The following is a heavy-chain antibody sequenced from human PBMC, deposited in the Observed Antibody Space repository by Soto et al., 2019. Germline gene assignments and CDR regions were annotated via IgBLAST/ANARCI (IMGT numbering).Heavy chain of an antibody. D-gene: IGHD6-19*01. J-gene: IGHJ4*02. CDR3: ARDQYSSGWHMDY. Sequence: NPSETLSLTCTVSGGSISSGDYYWSWIRQPPGKGLEWIGYIYYSGSTYYNPSLKSRVTISVDTSKNQFSLKLSSVTAADTAVYYCARDQYSSGWHMDYWGQGTLVTV. CDR1: GGSISSGDYY. V-gene: IGHV4-30-4*01. CDR2: IYYSGST.